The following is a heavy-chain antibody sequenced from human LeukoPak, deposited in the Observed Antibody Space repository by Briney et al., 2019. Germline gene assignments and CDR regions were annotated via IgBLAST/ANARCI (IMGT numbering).Heavy chain of an antibody. V-gene: IGHV3-74*01. CDR3: ANGDNYDYVWGSYRLDY. CDR2: IKSDGSDT. CDR1: GFTFSSYS. J-gene: IGHJ4*02. Sequence: GGSLRLSCAASGFTFSSYSMNWVRQAPGKGLVWVSHIKSDGSDTSYADSVKGRFTISRDNAKNTLYLQMNSLRAEDTAVYYCANGDNYDYVWGSYRLDYWGQGTLVTVSS. D-gene: IGHD3-16*02.